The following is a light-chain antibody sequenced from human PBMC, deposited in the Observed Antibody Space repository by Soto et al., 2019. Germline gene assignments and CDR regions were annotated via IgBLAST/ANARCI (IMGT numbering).Light chain of an antibody. CDR2: HVT. Sequence: QSVLTQPASMSGSPGQSITISCTGTSSDFGGYNFVSWYQQHPGKSPKLMIYHVTNRPSGVSSRFSGSKSGNTASLTISGRQAEDEADYYCSSYTSNITPYVFGTGTKLTVL. V-gene: IGLV2-14*01. CDR3: SSYTSNITPYV. CDR1: SSDFGGYNF. J-gene: IGLJ1*01.